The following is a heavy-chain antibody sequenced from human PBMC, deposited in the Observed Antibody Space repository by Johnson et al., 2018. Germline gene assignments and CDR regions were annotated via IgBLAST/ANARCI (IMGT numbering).Heavy chain of an antibody. CDR2: ISYDGSDK. CDR1: GFSFRSYA. D-gene: IGHD3-22*01. Sequence: QVQLQQSGGGVVQPGRSLSLSCEASGFSFRSYAFHWVRQAPGKGLEWVVAISYDGSDKYYTDSVKGRFTISRDNSRNTVHLQMNSLRPEDTAVYYCAKACLPDSSGYHDAVHIWGQGTMVIVSS. V-gene: IGHV3-30*18. J-gene: IGHJ3*02. CDR3: AKACLPDSSGYHDAVHI.